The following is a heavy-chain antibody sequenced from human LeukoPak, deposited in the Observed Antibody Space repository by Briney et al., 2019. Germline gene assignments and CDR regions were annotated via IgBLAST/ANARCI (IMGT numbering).Heavy chain of an antibody. CDR2: ISSSSSYR. D-gene: IGHD6-25*01. CDR3: ARGGIAAPGAFDI. J-gene: IGHJ3*02. CDR1: LLTFRNYV. V-gene: IGHV3-21*01. Sequence: GGCLSLSRAPSLLTFRNYVLSGVGQAAGRGGEGVSCISSSSSYRQYADSVQGRVTISRDNPKNSLYLQLNSLTAEATAVYYCARGGIAAPGAFDIWGQGTMVTVSS.